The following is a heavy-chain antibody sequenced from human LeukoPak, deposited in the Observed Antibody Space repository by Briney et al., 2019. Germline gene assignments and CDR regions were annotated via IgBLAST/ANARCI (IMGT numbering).Heavy chain of an antibody. Sequence: PSETLSLTCAVSGGSISSSNWWSWVRQPPGKALEWIGEIYHRGSTNYNPSLKSRVTISVDKSKNQFSLKLSSVTAADTAVYYCAREKGNSYGYDYWGQGTLVTVSS. CDR2: IYHRGST. CDR3: AREKGNSYGYDY. D-gene: IGHD5-18*01. V-gene: IGHV4-4*02. CDR1: GGSISSSNW. J-gene: IGHJ4*02.